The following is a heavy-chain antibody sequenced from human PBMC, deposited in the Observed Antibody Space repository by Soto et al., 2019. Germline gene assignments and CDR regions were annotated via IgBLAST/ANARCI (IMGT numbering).Heavy chain of an antibody. D-gene: IGHD6-19*01. CDR3: ARAVAGSHYYYYGMDV. CDR1: GGSISSSSYY. V-gene: IGHV4-39*01. Sequence: PSETLSLTCTVSGGSISSSSYYWGWIRQPPGKGLEWIGSIYYSGSTYYNPSLKSRVTISVDTSKNQFSLKLSSVTAADTAVYYCARAVAGSHYYYYGMDVWGQGTTVNVSS. CDR2: IYYSGST. J-gene: IGHJ6*01.